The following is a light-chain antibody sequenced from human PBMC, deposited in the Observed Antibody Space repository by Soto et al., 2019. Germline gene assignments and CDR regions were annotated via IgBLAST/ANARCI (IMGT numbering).Light chain of an antibody. V-gene: IGLV2-14*01. CDR3: SSHTTSGTRV. CDR2: EVS. J-gene: IGLJ3*02. CDR1: SSDVGGYNY. Sequence: QSALTQPASVSGSPGQSITISCTGTSSDVGGYNYVSWYQQHAGKAPKLMIYEVSYRPSGVSSRFSGSKSGNTASLTISGLQAEDEGDYYCSSHTTSGTRVFGGGTKVTVL.